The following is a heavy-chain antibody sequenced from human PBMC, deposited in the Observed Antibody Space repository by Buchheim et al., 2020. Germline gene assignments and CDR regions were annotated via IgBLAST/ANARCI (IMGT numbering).Heavy chain of an antibody. CDR2: IYYSGST. D-gene: IGHD7-27*01. Sequence: QVQLQESGPGLVKPSQTLFLTCTVSGGSISRGGYYWSWIRQHPGKGLEWIGYIYYSGSTYYNPSLKSRVTISVDTSKNQFSLRLSSVTAADTAVYYCAREEIGGYGKTGAIDYWGQGTL. CDR1: GGSISRGGYY. CDR3: AREEIGGYGKTGAIDY. J-gene: IGHJ4*02. V-gene: IGHV4-31*03.